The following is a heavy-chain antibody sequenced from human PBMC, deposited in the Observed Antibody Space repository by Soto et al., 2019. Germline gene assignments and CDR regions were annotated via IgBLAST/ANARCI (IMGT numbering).Heavy chain of an antibody. V-gene: IGHV1-3*01. CDR1: GYTFTSYA. Sequence: ASVKVSCKASGYTFTSYAMHWVRQAPGQRLEWMGWINAGNGNTKYSQKFQGRVTITRDTSASTAYMELSSLRSEDTAVYYCAREVVVVTATLPRARDYWGQGTLVTVSS. CDR3: AREVVVVTATLPRARDY. J-gene: IGHJ4*02. D-gene: IGHD2-2*01. CDR2: INAGNGNT.